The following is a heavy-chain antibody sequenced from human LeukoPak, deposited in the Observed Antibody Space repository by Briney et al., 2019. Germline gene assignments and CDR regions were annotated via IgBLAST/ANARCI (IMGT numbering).Heavy chain of an antibody. D-gene: IGHD6-13*01. CDR3: ARDGLRGYSSSWYGIFDY. Sequence: GGSLRLSCAASGFTFSGYSMNWVRQAPGKGLEWVSSISSSSSSIYYAASVKGRFTISRDNAKNSLYLQMNSLRAEDTAVYYCARDGLRGYSSSWYGIFDYWGQGTLVTVSS. CDR1: GFTFSGYS. J-gene: IGHJ4*02. CDR2: ISSSSSSI. V-gene: IGHV3-21*01.